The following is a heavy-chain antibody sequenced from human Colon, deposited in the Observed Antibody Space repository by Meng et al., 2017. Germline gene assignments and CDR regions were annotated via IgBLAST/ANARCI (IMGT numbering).Heavy chain of an antibody. J-gene: IGHJ4*02. D-gene: IGHD1-26*01. CDR1: GGSISGYY. Sequence: SETLSLTCTVSGGSISGYYWNWIRQPAGKGLEWIGRIYTSGNTNYNPSLKSRVTVSIDTSKNQFSLKLSSLTAADTALYYCAKAGIQSGSYYPLDYWGQGTLVTVSS. V-gene: IGHV4-4*07. CDR2: IYTSGNT. CDR3: AKAGIQSGSYYPLDY.